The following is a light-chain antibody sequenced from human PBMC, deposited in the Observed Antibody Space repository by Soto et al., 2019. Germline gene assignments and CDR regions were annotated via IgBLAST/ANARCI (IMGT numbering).Light chain of an antibody. Sequence: IVLTQSPGTLSLSLGDRATLSCRASQSVNSSYLAWYQQKPGQAPRLLIYGSSTRTPGIPARFIGSGSGTDFTLAITSLLPEDFAVYYCQQYATSPFTFGQGTKLQI. CDR1: QSVNSSY. CDR2: GSS. J-gene: IGKJ2*01. V-gene: IGKV3-20*01. CDR3: QQYATSPFT.